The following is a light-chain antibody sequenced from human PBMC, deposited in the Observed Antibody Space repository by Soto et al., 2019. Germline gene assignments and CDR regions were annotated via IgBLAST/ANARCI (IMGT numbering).Light chain of an antibody. CDR1: SSDVGGYNY. CDR2: DVS. V-gene: IGLV2-14*01. J-gene: IGLJ1*01. Sequence: QSALTQPASVSGSPGQSSTISCTGTSSDVGGYNYVSWYQQHPGKAPKLMIYDVSNRPSGVSNRFSGSKSGNTASLTISGLQAEDEADYYCSSYTSSSTPPYVFGTGTKVTVL. CDR3: SSYTSSSTPPYV.